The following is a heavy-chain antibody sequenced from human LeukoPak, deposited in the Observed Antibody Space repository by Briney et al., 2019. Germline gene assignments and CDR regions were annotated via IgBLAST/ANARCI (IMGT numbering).Heavy chain of an antibody. CDR3: ASHPYYPSGTSYSPYFDY. CDR1: GGSSSSGGDY. J-gene: IGHJ4*02. CDR2: IYHSGRT. V-gene: IGHV4-31*03. D-gene: IGHD3-22*01. Sequence: SETLSLTCTVSGGSSSSGGDYWSWIRHHPGEGLEWIGYIYHSGRTYYNPSLKSRVTISVDTSKNQFSLRLSSVTAADTAVYYCASHPYYPSGTSYSPYFDYWGQGTLVTVSS.